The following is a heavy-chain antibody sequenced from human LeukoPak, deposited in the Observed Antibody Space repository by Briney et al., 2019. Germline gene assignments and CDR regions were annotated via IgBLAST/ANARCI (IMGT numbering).Heavy chain of an antibody. V-gene: IGHV1-46*01. CDR2: INPSGGST. CDR3: ARPSTEGIVDYYYYYGMDV. J-gene: IGHJ6*02. D-gene: IGHD2-15*01. CDR1: GYTFTSYY. Sequence: ASVKVSCKASGYTFTSYYMHWVRQAPRQGLEWMGIINPSGGSTSYAQKFQGRVTITADESTSTAYMELSSLRSEDTAVYYCARPSTEGIVDYYYYYGMDVWGQGTTVTVSS.